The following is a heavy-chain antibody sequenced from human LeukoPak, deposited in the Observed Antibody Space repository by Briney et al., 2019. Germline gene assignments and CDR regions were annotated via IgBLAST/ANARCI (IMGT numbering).Heavy chain of an antibody. CDR1: GFTFSRFD. Sequence: PGGSLRLSCTASGFTFSRFDMHWVRQVAGRGLEWVPAIGAAGDTYYSVSVKGRFTISRENVKSSLYLQMNSLRAGDTGVYYCARESQGIDYWGQGTLVTVSS. V-gene: IGHV3-13*01. J-gene: IGHJ4*02. CDR3: ARESQGIDY. CDR2: IGAAGDT.